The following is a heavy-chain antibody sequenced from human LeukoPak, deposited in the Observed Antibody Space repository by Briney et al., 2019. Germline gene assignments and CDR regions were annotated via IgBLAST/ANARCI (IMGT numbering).Heavy chain of an antibody. D-gene: IGHD3-22*01. CDR3: ARDHYDSSGYYQYFQH. CDR2: IIPILGIA. Sequence: VASVKVSCKASGGTFSSYAISWVRQDPGQGLEWMGRIIPILGIANYAQKFQGRVTITADKSTSTAYMELSSLRSEDTAVYYCARDHYDSSGYYQYFQHWGQGTLVTVSS. J-gene: IGHJ1*01. CDR1: GGTFSSYA. V-gene: IGHV1-69*10.